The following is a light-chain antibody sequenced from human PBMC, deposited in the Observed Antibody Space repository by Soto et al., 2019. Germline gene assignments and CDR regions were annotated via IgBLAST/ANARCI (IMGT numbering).Light chain of an antibody. J-gene: IGLJ1*01. Sequence: QSALTQPPSASGSPGQSVTISCTGTSSDVGGYNYVSWYQHHPGKAHKLIIYEVYQRPSGVPDRFSGSKSGNTAALTVSGLQAEDEADYYCSSYVGTNSYVFGTGTKVTVL. CDR2: EVY. V-gene: IGLV2-8*01. CDR3: SSYVGTNSYV. CDR1: SSDVGGYNY.